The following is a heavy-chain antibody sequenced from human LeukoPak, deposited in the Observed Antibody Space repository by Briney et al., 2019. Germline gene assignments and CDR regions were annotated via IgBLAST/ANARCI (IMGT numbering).Heavy chain of an antibody. D-gene: IGHD3-22*01. CDR3: ARDIYYYDSSGYQNWFDP. V-gene: IGHV4-61*02. CDR2: IYTSGST. J-gene: IGHJ5*02. CDR1: GGSISSGSYY. Sequence: SETLSLTRTVSGGSISSGSYYWSWIRQPAGKGLEWIGRIYTSGSTNYNPSLKSRVTISVDTSKNQFSLKLSSVTAADTAVYYCARDIYYYDSSGYQNWFDPWGQGTLVTVSS.